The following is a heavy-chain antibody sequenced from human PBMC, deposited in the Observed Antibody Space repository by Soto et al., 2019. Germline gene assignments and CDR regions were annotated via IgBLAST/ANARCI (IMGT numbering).Heavy chain of an antibody. J-gene: IGHJ6*02. Sequence: QVQLVESGGGVVQPGRSLRLSCAASGFPFRDYAFHWVRQPPGKGLEWVAVLSYDGSEKYYGDSVKGRFTISRDNAKNMLYLQLSSLRAEDTAVYYCARGQLVNPGYYYGMGIWGQGTTVTVSS. D-gene: IGHD3-22*01. CDR3: ARGQLVNPGYYYGMGI. CDR1: GFPFRDYA. CDR2: LSYDGSEK. V-gene: IGHV3-33*01.